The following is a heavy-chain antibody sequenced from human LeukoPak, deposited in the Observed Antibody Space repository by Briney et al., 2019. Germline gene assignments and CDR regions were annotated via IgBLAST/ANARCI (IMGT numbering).Heavy chain of an antibody. CDR1: GGSLSSYY. Sequence: SETLSLTCTVSGGSLSSYYWSWIRQPPGKGLEWMWYIYYSGSTNYNPSLKSRVTISVDTSKNQFSLKLSSVTAADTAVYYCARVEVRPMVRGVIDYWGQGTLVTVSS. J-gene: IGHJ4*02. CDR3: ARVEVRPMVRGVIDY. CDR2: IYYSGST. D-gene: IGHD3-10*01. V-gene: IGHV4-59*01.